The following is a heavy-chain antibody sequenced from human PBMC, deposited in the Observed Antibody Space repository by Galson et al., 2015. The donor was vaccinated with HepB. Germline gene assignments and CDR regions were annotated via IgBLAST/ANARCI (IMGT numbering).Heavy chain of an antibody. J-gene: IGHJ1*01. Sequence: LRLSCAASGFTFSDYYMSWIRQAPGKGLEWVSYISSSSSYTNYADSVKGRFTISRDNAKNSLYLQMNSLRAEDTAVYYCARDRVPGQSRGIFQHWGQGTLVTVSS. CDR3: ARDRVPGQSRGIFQH. D-gene: IGHD3-10*01. CDR1: GFTFSDYY. V-gene: IGHV3-11*05. CDR2: ISSSSSYT.